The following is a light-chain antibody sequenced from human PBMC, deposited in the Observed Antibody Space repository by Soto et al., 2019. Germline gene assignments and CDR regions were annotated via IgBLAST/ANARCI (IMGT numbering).Light chain of an antibody. CDR2: GAS. Sequence: NGLKQSPGTLSVSQGERATVSCRASQTVSSGFLAWYQQKVGQAPRLLIYGASTRATGIPDRFSGSGSGTDFTLAINSLEPEDAAVSYCQQRSDWPPPLTFGGGTKVDI. CDR1: QTVSSGF. J-gene: IGKJ4*01. V-gene: IGKV3D-20*02. CDR3: QQRSDWPPPLT.